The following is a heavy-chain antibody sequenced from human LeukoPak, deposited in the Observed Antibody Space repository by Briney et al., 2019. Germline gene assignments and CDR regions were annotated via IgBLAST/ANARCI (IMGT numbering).Heavy chain of an antibody. Sequence: ASVKVSCKASGYTFTGYYMHWVRQAPGQGLEWMGWINPNSGGTNYAQKFQGRVTMTRDTSISTAYMELSRLRSDGTAVYYCARDRTYREDYYYYGMDVWGQGTTVTVSS. CDR1: GYTFTGYY. J-gene: IGHJ6*02. CDR3: ARDRTYREDYYYYGMDV. V-gene: IGHV1-2*02. CDR2: INPNSGGT. D-gene: IGHD1-26*01.